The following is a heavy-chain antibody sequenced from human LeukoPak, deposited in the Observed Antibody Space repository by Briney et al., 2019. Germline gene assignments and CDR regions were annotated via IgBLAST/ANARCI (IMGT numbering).Heavy chain of an antibody. D-gene: IGHD5-12*01. CDR3: ASAHGGSGYDRPFDY. Sequence: PGGSLRLSCTASRFYFSTYDMNWVRQVPGKGLEWVSYIDSSASTTYYAGSVQGRFTISRENAKNSLYLQMRSLRVEDTAFYYCASAHGGSGYDRPFDYWGQGTLVTVSS. J-gene: IGHJ4*02. CDR1: RFYFSTYD. V-gene: IGHV3-48*03. CDR2: IDSSASTT.